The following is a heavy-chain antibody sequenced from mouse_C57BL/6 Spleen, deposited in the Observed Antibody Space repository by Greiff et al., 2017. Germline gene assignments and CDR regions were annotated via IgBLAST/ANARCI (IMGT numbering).Heavy chain of an antibody. CDR3: ARAYGSSYFDY. D-gene: IGHD1-1*01. CDR2: ISYSGST. V-gene: IGHV3-1*01. Sequence: VQLQQSGPGMVKPSQSLSLTCTVTGYSITSGYDWHWIRHFPGNKLEWMGYISYSGSTNYNPSLKSRISITHDTSKNHFFLKLNSVTTEDTATYYCARAYGSSYFDYWGQGTTLTVSS. J-gene: IGHJ2*01. CDR1: GYSITSGYD.